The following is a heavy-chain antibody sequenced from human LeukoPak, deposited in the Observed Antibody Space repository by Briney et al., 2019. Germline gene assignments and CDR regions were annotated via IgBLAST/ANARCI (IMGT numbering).Heavy chain of an antibody. CDR2: IIPIFGTA. CDR1: GGTFSSYA. Sequence: SVKVSCKASGGTFSSYAISWVRQAPGQGLEWMGGIIPIFGTANYAQRFQGRVTITADESTSTAYMELSSLRSEDTAVYYCASSPPGYGVDYWGQGTLVTVSS. CDR3: ASSPPGYGVDY. J-gene: IGHJ4*02. V-gene: IGHV1-69*13. D-gene: IGHD4-17*01.